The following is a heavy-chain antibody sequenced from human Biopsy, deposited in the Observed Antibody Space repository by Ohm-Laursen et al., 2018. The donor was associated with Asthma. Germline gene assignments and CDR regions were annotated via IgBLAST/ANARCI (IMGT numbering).Heavy chain of an antibody. CDR3: ARCQVGYSSGWSLLLKKIYYSGMDV. D-gene: IGHD6-19*01. CDR2: TLTKFDIT. CDR1: GGSFSNFA. Sequence: SVKVSCKAPGGSFSNFAFSWVRQAPGHGLEWMGTTLTKFDITSYAEKFQGRVTITADKSTSTTYMELSRLRSEDTAIYYCARCQVGYSSGWSLLLKKIYYSGMDVWGQGTAVTVSS. J-gene: IGHJ6*02. V-gene: IGHV1-69*04.